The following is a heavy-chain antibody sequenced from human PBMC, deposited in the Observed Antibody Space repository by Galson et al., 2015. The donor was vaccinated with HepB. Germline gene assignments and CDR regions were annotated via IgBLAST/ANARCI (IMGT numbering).Heavy chain of an antibody. Sequence: SETLSLTCTVSGGSIVSSSHYWGWIRQPPGKGLEWIGRIYYGGSGTTLYNPSLKSRVTISVDPTRNQFSLELMSVTAADTAVYYCARPRYCSSATCTAAFDSWGQGTLVTVSS. CDR3: ARPRYCSSATCTAAFDS. J-gene: IGHJ4*02. V-gene: IGHV4-39*01. CDR2: IYYGGSGTT. CDR1: GGSIVSSSHY. D-gene: IGHD2-2*01.